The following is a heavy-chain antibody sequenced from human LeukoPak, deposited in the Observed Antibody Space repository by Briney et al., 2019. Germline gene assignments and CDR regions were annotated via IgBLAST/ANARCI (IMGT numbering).Heavy chain of an antibody. Sequence: GASVKVSCKASGYTFTSYGISWVRQAPGQGLEWMGWISAYNGNTNYAQKLQGRVTMTTDTSTSTAYMELRSLRSDDTAVYFCVRDYFGSGTYYVFEIWGQGTMVIVSS. D-gene: IGHD3-10*01. CDR2: ISAYNGNT. CDR3: VRDYFGSGTYYVFEI. J-gene: IGHJ3*02. CDR1: GYTFTSYG. V-gene: IGHV1-18*01.